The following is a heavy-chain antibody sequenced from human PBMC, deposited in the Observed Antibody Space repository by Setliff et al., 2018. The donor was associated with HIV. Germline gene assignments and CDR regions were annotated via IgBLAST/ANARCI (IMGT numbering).Heavy chain of an antibody. Sequence: SETLSLTCSVSGGSMRNYYWSWIRQPPRKGLEWVGYISYNGITTYNPSLKSRVTISVDTSKNQFSLKLTSVTAADTAVYYCARHRPWEVDVFDIWEQGTMVTVSS. CDR3: ARHRPWEVDVFDI. D-gene: IGHD1-26*01. CDR2: ISYNGIT. V-gene: IGHV4-59*08. J-gene: IGHJ3*02. CDR1: GGSMRNYY.